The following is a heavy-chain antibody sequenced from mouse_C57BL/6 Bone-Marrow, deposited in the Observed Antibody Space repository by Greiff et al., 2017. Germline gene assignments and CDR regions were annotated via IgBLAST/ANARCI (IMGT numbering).Heavy chain of an antibody. Sequence: QVQLQQSGAELVRPGASVKLSCKASGYTFTDYYINWVKQRPGQGLEWIARIYPGSGNTYYNEKFKGKATLTAEKSSSTAYMQLSSLTSEDSAVYFCASGARRGYFDVWGTGTTVTVSS. D-gene: IGHD3-1*01. CDR3: ASGARRGYFDV. J-gene: IGHJ1*03. V-gene: IGHV1-76*01. CDR2: IYPGSGNT. CDR1: GYTFTDYY.